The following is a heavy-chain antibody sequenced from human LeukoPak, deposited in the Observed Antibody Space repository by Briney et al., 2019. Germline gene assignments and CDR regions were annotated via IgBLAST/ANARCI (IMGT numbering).Heavy chain of an antibody. V-gene: IGHV4-34*01. CDR2: INHSGST. D-gene: IGHD6-19*01. CDR3: ARMRRSGWYYSY. Sequence: SETLSLTCAVYGGPFSGYYWSWIRQIPGKGLEWIGEINHSGSTNYNPSLKSRVTISVDMSKNQFSLKLSSVTAADTAVYYCARMRRSGWYYSYWGQGTLVTVSS. J-gene: IGHJ4*02. CDR1: GGPFSGYY.